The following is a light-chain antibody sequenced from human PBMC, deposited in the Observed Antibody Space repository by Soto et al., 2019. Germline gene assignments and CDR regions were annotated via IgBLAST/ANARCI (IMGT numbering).Light chain of an antibody. V-gene: IGKV3-11*01. CDR3: QQRSNWPPAIT. J-gene: IGKJ5*01. CDR2: DAS. CDR1: QSVSSY. Sequence: DIVLAQSPATLSLSPGERATLSCRASQSVSSYLAWYQQKPGQAPRLLIYDASNRAAGTPARFSGSGSGTDFTLTISSLEPEDFAVYYCQQRSNWPPAITFGPGTRLEIK.